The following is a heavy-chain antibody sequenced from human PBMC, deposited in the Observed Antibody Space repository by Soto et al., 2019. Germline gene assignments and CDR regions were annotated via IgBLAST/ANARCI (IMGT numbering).Heavy chain of an antibody. CDR3: ATPNRPKVTTYSRVFDY. Sequence: GASVKVSCKVSGYTLTELSMHWVRQAPGKGLEWMGGFDPEDGETIYAQKFQGRVTMTEDTSTDTAYMELSSMRSEDTAVYYCATPNRPKVTTYSRVFDYWGQGTLVTVSS. J-gene: IGHJ4*02. CDR1: GYTLTELS. D-gene: IGHD4-4*01. CDR2: FDPEDGET. V-gene: IGHV1-24*01.